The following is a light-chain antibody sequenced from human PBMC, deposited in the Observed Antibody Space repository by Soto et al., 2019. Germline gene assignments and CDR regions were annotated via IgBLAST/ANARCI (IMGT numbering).Light chain of an antibody. J-gene: IGKJ5*01. CDR1: QSVRNN. CDR3: QQYNKWPPIT. Sequence: EILMTQSPATLSVSPGERATLSCRASQSVRNNLAWYQHKPCQVPRLLIDYASTRATGIPARFSGSGSGTEFTLTISSLQSEDVAVYYCQQYNKWPPITFGQGTRLEIK. CDR2: YAS. V-gene: IGKV3-15*01.